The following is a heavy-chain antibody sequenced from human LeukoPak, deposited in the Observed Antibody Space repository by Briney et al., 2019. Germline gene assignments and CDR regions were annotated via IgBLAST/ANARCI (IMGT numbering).Heavy chain of an antibody. CDR3: ARDLDWTFDY. CDR1: GFTFSSYA. CDR2: ISYDGSNK. J-gene: IGHJ4*02. V-gene: IGHV3-30*04. Sequence: GGSLRLSCAGSGFTFSSYAMHWVRQAPGKGLEWVAVISYDGSNKYYADSVKGRFTISRDNSKNTLYLQMNSLRAEDTAVYYCARDLDWTFDYWGQGTLVTVSS. D-gene: IGHD3/OR15-3a*01.